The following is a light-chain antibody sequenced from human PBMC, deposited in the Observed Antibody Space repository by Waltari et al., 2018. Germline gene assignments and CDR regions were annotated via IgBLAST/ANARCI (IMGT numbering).Light chain of an antibody. CDR1: SSNIGSNT. J-gene: IGLJ3*02. CDR3: AAWDDSLNGWV. Sequence: QSVLTQPPSASGTPGQRVTISCSGGSSNIGSNTVNWYQQFPGTAPKLLIYTNNQRPSGVPDRFAGSKSSTSASLAISGLQSGDEADYYCAAWDDSLNGWVFGGGTKLTVL. V-gene: IGLV1-44*01. CDR2: TNN.